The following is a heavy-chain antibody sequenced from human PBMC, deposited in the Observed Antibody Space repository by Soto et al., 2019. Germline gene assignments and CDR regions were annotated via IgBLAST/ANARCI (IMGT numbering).Heavy chain of an antibody. V-gene: IGHV1-8*01. J-gene: IGHJ1*01. Sequence: QVQLVQSGAEVKKPGASVKVSCKASGYTFTSYDINWVRQATGQGLEWMGWMNPNSGNTGYAQKFQGRVTMTRNTAIRTAYMELSSLRSEDTAVYYCARSEVPAAMPLFQHWGQGTLVTVSS. CDR2: MNPNSGNT. D-gene: IGHD2-2*01. CDR1: GYTFTSYD. CDR3: ARSEVPAAMPLFQH.